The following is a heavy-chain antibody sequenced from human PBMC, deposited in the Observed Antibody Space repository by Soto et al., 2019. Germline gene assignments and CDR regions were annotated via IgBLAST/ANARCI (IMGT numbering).Heavy chain of an antibody. V-gene: IGHV1-3*01. Sequence: ASVKVSCKASGYTFTSYAMQWVRQAPGQRLEWMGWINAGDGNTKYSQKFQGRVTITRDTSASTAYMELSSLRSEDTAVYYCARAPGGPGIAEYWGQGTLVTVSS. D-gene: IGHD6-13*01. CDR3: ARAPGGPGIAEY. J-gene: IGHJ4*02. CDR1: GYTFTSYA. CDR2: INAGDGNT.